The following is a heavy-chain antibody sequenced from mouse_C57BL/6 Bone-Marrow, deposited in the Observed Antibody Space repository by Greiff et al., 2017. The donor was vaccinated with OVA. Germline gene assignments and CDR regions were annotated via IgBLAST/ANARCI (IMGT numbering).Heavy chain of an antibody. CDR1: GYTFTSYW. J-gene: IGHJ3*01. CDR3: AREGQYGPFAY. Sequence: QVQLQQPGAELVKPGASVKLSCKASGYTFTSYWMQWVKQRPGQGLEWIGEIDPSDSYTNYNQKCKGKATLTVDPSSSTAYMQLRSLISEDSAVYYCAREGQYGPFAYWGQGTLVTVSA. CDR2: IDPSDSYT. V-gene: IGHV1-50*01. D-gene: IGHD1-1*02.